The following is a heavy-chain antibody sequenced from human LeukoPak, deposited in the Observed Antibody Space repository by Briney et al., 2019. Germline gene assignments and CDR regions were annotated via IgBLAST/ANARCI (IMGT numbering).Heavy chain of an antibody. D-gene: IGHD3-10*01. CDR3: AREGRGDYYGSGSYFDY. J-gene: IGHJ4*02. CDR1: GFTFSSYG. CDR2: IWYDGSNK. V-gene: IGHV3-33*01. Sequence: GGSLRVSCAASGFTFSSYGMHWVRQAPGKGLEWVAVIWYDGSNKYYADSVKGRFTISRDNSKNTLYLQMNSLRAEDTAVYYCAREGRGDYYGSGSYFDYWGQGTLVTVSS.